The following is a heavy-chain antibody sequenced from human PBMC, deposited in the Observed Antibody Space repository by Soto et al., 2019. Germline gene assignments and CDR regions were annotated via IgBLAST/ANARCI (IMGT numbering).Heavy chain of an antibody. CDR2: ISKSRSTI. CDR1: RFTFSGYN. CDR3: GRDGGRNGNIDY. J-gene: IGHJ4*02. D-gene: IGHD3-16*01. Sequence: LRLSCAASRFTFSGYNMDWVRQAPGKGLEWVAYISKSRSTIYYADSVKGRFTISRDNAKNSLYLQMNSLSDEDTAVYYCGRDGGRNGNIDYWGQGTLVTVSS. V-gene: IGHV3-48*02.